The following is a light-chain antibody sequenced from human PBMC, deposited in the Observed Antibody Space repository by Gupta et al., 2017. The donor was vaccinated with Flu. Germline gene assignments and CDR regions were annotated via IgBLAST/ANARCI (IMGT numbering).Light chain of an antibody. CDR2: GVT. V-gene: IGLV2-14*01. Sequence: ITNSVTGTSSAIGCDNYVCCHQHPPAQAPNLLIYGVTNRPAGVSNRFSASKAGDTASLTISGLQEEDEADYYGSSCLSSSTLVFGGGTKLTVL. CDR1: SSAIGCDNY. J-gene: IGLJ2*01. CDR3: SSCLSSSTLV.